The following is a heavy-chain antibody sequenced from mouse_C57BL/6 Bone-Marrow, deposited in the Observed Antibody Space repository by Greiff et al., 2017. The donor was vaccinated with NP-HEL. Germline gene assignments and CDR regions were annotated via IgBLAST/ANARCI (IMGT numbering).Heavy chain of an antibody. D-gene: IGHD1-1*01. V-gene: IGHV1-81*01. J-gene: IGHJ3*01. CDR3: ASRYYGSSYPAWFAY. CDR2: IYPRSGNT. CDR1: GYTFTSYG. Sequence: QVQLQQSGAELARPGASVKLSCKASGYTFTSYGISWVKQRTGQGLEWIGEIYPRSGNTYYNEKFKGKATLTADKSSSTAYMELRSLTSEDSAVYFCASRYYGSSYPAWFAYWGQGTLVTVSA.